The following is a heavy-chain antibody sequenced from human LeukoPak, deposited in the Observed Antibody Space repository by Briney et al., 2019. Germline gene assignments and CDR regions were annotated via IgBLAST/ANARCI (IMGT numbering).Heavy chain of an antibody. D-gene: IGHD5-12*01. V-gene: IGHV3-49*04. J-gene: IGHJ4*02. Sequence: PGGSLRLSCTASGFTFGDYAMSWVRQAPVKVLEWVGFIRSKAYGGTTEYAASVKGRFTISRDDSKSIAYLQMNSLKTEDTAVYYCTREAGYSGYDRHFDYWGQGTLVTVSS. CDR3: TREAGYSGYDRHFDY. CDR2: IRSKAYGGTT. CDR1: GFTFGDYA.